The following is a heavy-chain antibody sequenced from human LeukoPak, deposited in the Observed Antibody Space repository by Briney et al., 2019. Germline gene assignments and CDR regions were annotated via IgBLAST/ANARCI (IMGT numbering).Heavy chain of an antibody. CDR3: ARDSSSWDAFDI. V-gene: IGHV3-23*01. CDR2: ISGSGGST. D-gene: IGHD6-13*01. Sequence: GGSLRLSCAASGFTFSSYAMSWVRQAPGKGLEWVSAISGSGGSTYYADSVKGRFTISRDNSKNTLYLQMNSPRAEDTAVYYCARDSSSWDAFDIWGQGTMVTVSS. CDR1: GFTFSSYA. J-gene: IGHJ3*02.